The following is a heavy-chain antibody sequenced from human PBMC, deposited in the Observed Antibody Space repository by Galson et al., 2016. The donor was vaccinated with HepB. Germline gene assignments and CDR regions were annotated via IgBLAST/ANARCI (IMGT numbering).Heavy chain of an antibody. CDR1: GFTFSNYG. CDR3: AKAATPVFYYHGMDV. J-gene: IGHJ6*02. V-gene: IGHV3-33*06. CDR2: IWYDGTNK. Sequence: SLRLSCAASGFTFSNYGVHWVRQAPGKGLEWVTLIWYDGTNKYYADSVKGRFTISRDNSKNTLYLQMNSLRYEDTAVYYCAKAATPVFYYHGMDVWGQGTTVTVSS.